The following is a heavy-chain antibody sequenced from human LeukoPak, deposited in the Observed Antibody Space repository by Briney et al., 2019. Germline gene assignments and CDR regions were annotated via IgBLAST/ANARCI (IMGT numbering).Heavy chain of an antibody. Sequence: SETLSLTCTVSGYSISSGSYWGWIRQPPGKGLEWIGSIYHSGSTYYSPSLKSRVTISVDTSKNQFSLKLRSVTAADTAVYYCARDNYGSGNFGGYFDYWGQGTLVTVSP. CDR2: IYHSGST. CDR3: ARDNYGSGNFGGYFDY. CDR1: GYSISSGSY. J-gene: IGHJ4*02. D-gene: IGHD3-10*01. V-gene: IGHV4-38-2*02.